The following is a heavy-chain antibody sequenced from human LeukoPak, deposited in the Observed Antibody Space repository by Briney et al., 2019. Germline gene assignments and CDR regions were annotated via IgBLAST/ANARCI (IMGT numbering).Heavy chain of an antibody. CDR1: GFTFSNAW. CDR3: ARDSTGDRGAFDI. CDR2: IKSKTDGGTT. J-gene: IGHJ3*02. Sequence: GGSLRLSCAASGFTFSNAWMSWVRQAPGKGLEWVGRIKSKTDGGTTDYAAPVKGRFTISRDSSKNTLYLQMNSLRADDTAVYYCARDSTGDRGAFDIWGQGTMVTVSS. V-gene: IGHV3-15*01. D-gene: IGHD7-27*01.